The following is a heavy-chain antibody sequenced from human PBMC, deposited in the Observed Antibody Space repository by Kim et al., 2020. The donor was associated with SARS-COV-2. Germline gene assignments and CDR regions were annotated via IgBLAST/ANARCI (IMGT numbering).Heavy chain of an antibody. CDR3: ARGRGTYYLDY. Sequence: FYADSVKGRFAISRDNAQKSLYLQMNILGADDTAVYYCARGRGTYYLDYWGQGSLVIVSS. V-gene: IGHV3-48*03. J-gene: IGHJ4*02.